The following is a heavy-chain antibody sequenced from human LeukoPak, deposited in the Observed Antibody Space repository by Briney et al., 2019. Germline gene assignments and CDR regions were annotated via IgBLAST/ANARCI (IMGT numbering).Heavy chain of an antibody. J-gene: IGHJ4*02. D-gene: IGHD3-22*01. CDR1: GGSISSGGYS. CDR3: ARGPGYYDSSGYFDY. Sequence: PSETLFLTCAVSGGSISSGGYSWSWIRQPPGKGLEWIGYIYHSGSTYYNPSLKSRVTISVDRSKNQFSLKLSSVTAADTAVYYCARGPGYYDSSGYFDYWGQGTLVTVSS. V-gene: IGHV4-30-2*01. CDR2: IYHSGST.